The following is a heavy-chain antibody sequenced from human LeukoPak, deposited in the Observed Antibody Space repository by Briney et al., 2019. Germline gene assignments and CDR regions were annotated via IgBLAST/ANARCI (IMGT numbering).Heavy chain of an antibody. J-gene: IGHJ4*02. V-gene: IGHV3-15*01. D-gene: IGHD3-22*01. CDR2: IKSKTDGGTT. CDR3: TTGITMIVQYYFDY. CDR1: GFTFSNAW. Sequence: GESLRLSCAASGFTFSNAWMSWVRQAPGKGLEWVGRIKSKTDGGTTDYAAPVKGRFTISRDDSKNTLYLQMNSLKTEDTAVYYCTTGITMIVQYYFDYWGQGTLVTVSS.